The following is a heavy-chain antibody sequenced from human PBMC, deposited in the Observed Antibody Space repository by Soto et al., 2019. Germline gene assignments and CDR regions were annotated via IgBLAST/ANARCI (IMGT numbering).Heavy chain of an antibody. Sequence: ASVKVSCKASGYTFSSYGISWVRQAPGQGLEWVGWISGYNGNTNYAQKFQGRVTMATDTSTSTAYMELRSLRSDDTALYYCARGPSVTIFGVVIPGWFDPWGQGTLVTVSS. V-gene: IGHV1-18*01. J-gene: IGHJ5*02. D-gene: IGHD3-3*01. CDR3: ARGPSVTIFGVVIPGWFDP. CDR1: GYTFSSYG. CDR2: ISGYNGNT.